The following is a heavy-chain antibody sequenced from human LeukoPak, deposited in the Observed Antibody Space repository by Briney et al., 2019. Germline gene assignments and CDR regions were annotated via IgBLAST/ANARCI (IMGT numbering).Heavy chain of an antibody. Sequence: GGSLRLSCAASGFTFSSYWMRWLRQAPGKGLEWVANIKQDGSEKYYVDSVKGRFTISRDNAKNSLYLQMNSRRAEDTAVYYCARLVLMVYENAGAFDIWGQGTMVTVSS. CDR2: IKQDGSEK. V-gene: IGHV3-7*01. CDR3: ARLVLMVYENAGAFDI. CDR1: GFTFSSYW. J-gene: IGHJ3*02. D-gene: IGHD2-8*01.